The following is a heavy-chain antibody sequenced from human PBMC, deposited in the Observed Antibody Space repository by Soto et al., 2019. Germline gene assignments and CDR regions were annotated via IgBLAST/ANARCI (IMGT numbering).Heavy chain of an antibody. J-gene: IGHJ4*02. CDR3: ARQHGSVAVLYY. D-gene: IGHD6-19*01. CDR2: IYYSGST. CDR1: GGSISSSSYY. Sequence: QLQLQESGPGLVKPSETLSLTCTVSGGSISSSSYYWGWIRQPPGKGLEWIGSIYYSGSTYYNPSLKSRVTISVDTSKNQFSLKLSSVTAADTAVYYCARQHGSVAVLYYWGQGTLVTVSS. V-gene: IGHV4-39*01.